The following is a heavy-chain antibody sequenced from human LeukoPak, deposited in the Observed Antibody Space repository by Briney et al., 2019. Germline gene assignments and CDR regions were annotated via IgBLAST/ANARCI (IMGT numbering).Heavy chain of an antibody. J-gene: IGHJ5*02. V-gene: IGHV1-46*01. CDR1: GYTFSTNY. CDR3: ARDSRS. CDR2: INPSGGST. Sequence: ASVKVSCKASGYTFSTNYMHWVRQAPRQGLEWMGKINPSGGSTSSAQKFQGRLTMTMDTSTSTGYMELSSLSSEDTAVYYCARDSRSWGQGTLVTVSS.